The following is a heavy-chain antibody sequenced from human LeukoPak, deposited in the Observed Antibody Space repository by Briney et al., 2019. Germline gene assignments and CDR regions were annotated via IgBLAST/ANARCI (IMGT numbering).Heavy chain of an antibody. D-gene: IGHD3-3*01. Sequence: GGSLRLSCAASGFTFSSFVMHWVRQAPGKGLEWVAVIAHVGSNKYYADSVQGRFSISRDNSKNTLYLQMNNLRAEDTAVYYCARDFLRRGYDFWSGYYDYWGQGTLVTVSS. V-gene: IGHV3-30-3*01. CDR3: ARDFLRRGYDFWSGYYDY. CDR2: IAHVGSNK. CDR1: GFTFSSFV. J-gene: IGHJ4*02.